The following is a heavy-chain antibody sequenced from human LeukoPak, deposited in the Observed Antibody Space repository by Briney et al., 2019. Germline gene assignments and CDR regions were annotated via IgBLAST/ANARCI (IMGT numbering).Heavy chain of an antibody. V-gene: IGHV4-39*07. Sequence: SETLSLTCTVSGDSISTSNSYWGWIRQPPGKGLEWIGSIYYSGSTNYNPSLKSRVTLSVDKSKNQFSLKLSSVTAADTALYYCARVTYSYMDVWGKGTTVTVSS. CDR2: IYYSGST. CDR1: GDSISTSNSY. D-gene: IGHD2-15*01. CDR3: ARVTYSYMDV. J-gene: IGHJ6*03.